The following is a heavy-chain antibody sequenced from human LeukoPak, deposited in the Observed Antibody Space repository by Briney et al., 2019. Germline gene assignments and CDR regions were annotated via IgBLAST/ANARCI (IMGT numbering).Heavy chain of an antibody. CDR3: AKAVYDSSGSFDF. J-gene: IGHJ4*02. CDR1: GFTFSSYA. V-gene: IGHV3-23*01. Sequence: GGSLRLSCAASGFTFSSYAMSWVRQAPGKGLEWVSGISGSGGSPYYADSVKGRFTISRDTSKNTLYLQMNSLRAEDTAVYYCAKAVYDSSGSFDFWGQGTLVTVSS. CDR2: ISGSGGSP. D-gene: IGHD3-22*01.